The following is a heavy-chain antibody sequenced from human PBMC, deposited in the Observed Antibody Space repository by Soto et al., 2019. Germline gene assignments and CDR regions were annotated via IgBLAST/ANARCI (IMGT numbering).Heavy chain of an antibody. CDR1: GGTVGSYT. Sequence: QVHLVQSGAEVKKPGSSVKVSCKASGGTVGSYTISWVRQAPGPGLEWMGRIIPIVGIVNYAQKFQGRVTITADYSTSTAYMELSSLRSDDTAIYYCAKAGDYGDYEDWIDPWGQGTLVTVSS. CDR2: IIPIVGIV. D-gene: IGHD4-17*01. J-gene: IGHJ5*02. V-gene: IGHV1-69*02. CDR3: AKAGDYGDYEDWIDP.